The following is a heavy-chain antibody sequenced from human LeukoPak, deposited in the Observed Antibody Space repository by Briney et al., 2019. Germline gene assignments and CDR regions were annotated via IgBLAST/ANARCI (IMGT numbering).Heavy chain of an antibody. Sequence: PGGSLRLSCAASGFTFSRYAMSWVRQAPGKGLEWVSAISGSGGSTYYADSVKGRFTISRDNSKNTLYLQMNSLRAEDTAVYYCAKASGFPPYYYYGMDVWGQGTTVTVSS. CDR1: GFTFSRYA. J-gene: IGHJ6*02. D-gene: IGHD3-10*01. V-gene: IGHV3-23*01. CDR3: AKASGFPPYYYYGMDV. CDR2: ISGSGGST.